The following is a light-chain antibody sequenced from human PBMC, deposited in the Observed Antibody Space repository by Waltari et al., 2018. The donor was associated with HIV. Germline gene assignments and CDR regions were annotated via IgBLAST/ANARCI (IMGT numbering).Light chain of an antibody. V-gene: IGKV3-20*01. CDR2: GAS. CDR1: QSDTIDF. Sequence: EIGFTQSPDTLSLAPGERATLPRRASQSDTIDFLAWYQQRPGQAPRLLISGASNRATGIPDRFSGSGSGTDFTLTITRLEPEDFAVYYCQKYDTSPELTFGGGTRVVMK. CDR3: QKYDTSPELT. J-gene: IGKJ4*01.